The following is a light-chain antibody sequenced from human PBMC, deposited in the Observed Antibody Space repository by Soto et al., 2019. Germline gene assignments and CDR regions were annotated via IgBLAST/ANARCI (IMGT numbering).Light chain of an antibody. V-gene: IGLV3-10*01. J-gene: IGLJ2*01. CDR2: EDT. Sequence: SYELTQPPSVSVSPGQTARITCSGDALPKKYVYWYQQKSGQAPVLVMYEDTKRPSGIPERFSGSSSGTTATLTIGGAQVXXXXXXXCYSXDTSGNHGGIFGGGTKLTVL. CDR3: YSXDTSGNHGGI. CDR1: ALPKKY.